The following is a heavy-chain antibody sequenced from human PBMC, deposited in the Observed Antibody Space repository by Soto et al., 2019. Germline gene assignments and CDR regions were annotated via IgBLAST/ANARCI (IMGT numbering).Heavy chain of an antibody. V-gene: IGHV3-23*01. CDR3: AKDSTVTNHNYYYYMDV. J-gene: IGHJ6*03. Sequence: EVQLLESGGGLVQPGGSLRLSCAASGFTFSSYAMSWVRQAPGKGLEWVSAISGSGGSTYYADSVKGRFTISRDNSKNTLYLQMNSLRAEDTAVYYCAKDSTVTNHNYYYYMDVWVKGTTVTVSS. D-gene: IGHD4-17*01. CDR2: ISGSGGST. CDR1: GFTFSSYA.